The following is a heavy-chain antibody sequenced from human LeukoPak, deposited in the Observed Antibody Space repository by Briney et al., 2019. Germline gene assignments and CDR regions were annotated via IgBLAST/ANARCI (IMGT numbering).Heavy chain of an antibody. V-gene: IGHV3-23*01. D-gene: IGHD1-26*01. Sequence: GGSLRLSCAASGFTFSSYAMSWVRQAPGKGLEWVSAVSGSGGSTYYADSVKGRFTISRDNSKNTLYLQMNSLRAEDTAVYYCAKAEGIVGATYLDYWGQGTLVTVSS. J-gene: IGHJ4*02. CDR1: GFTFSSYA. CDR3: AKAEGIVGATYLDY. CDR2: VSGSGGST.